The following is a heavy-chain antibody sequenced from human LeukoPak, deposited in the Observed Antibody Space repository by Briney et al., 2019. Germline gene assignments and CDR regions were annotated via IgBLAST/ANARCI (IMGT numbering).Heavy chain of an antibody. J-gene: IGHJ4*02. CDR1: GASFSGNY. CDR3: ERLWRGYRPPDC. CDR2: INLSGST. V-gene: IGHV4-34*01. D-gene: IGHD3-16*01. Sequence: SETLSLTCAVYGASFSGNYWSWVRQPPGKGMEWVGEINLSGSTNSNPSLKCRATMSVDTSTNQLSLKLSSVTATDTPVYYFERLWRGYRPPDCWGQGTLVTASS.